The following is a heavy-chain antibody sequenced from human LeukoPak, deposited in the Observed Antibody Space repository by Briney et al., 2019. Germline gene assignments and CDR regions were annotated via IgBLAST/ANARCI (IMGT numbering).Heavy chain of an antibody. CDR3: GKASGSGWYYFDY. V-gene: IGHV3-74*01. CDR1: GFTFSVYG. CDR2: IDNDVTTT. D-gene: IGHD6-13*01. Sequence: GGSLRLSCAASGFTFSVYGMHWVRQAPGKGLVWVSRIDNDVTTTSYADSVRGRFTISRDNAKSTLYLQMNSLRAEDTAIYYCGKASGSGWYYFDYWGQGTLVTVSS. J-gene: IGHJ4*02.